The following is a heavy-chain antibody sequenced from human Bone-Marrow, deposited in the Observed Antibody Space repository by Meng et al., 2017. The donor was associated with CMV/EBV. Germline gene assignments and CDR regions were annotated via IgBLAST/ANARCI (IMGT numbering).Heavy chain of an antibody. D-gene: IGHD1-26*01. V-gene: IGHV3-21*01. CDR3: ARVHSGGYLGDYYYYYAMDV. CDR1: GFTFSSYE. CDR2: ISSGNSYI. Sequence: GGSLRLSCAASGFTFSSYEMNWVRQAPGKGLEWVSSISSGNSYIYYGKSLMGRFTISRDNAKNSLFLQMNSLRAEDTAVYYCARVHSGGYLGDYYYYYAMDVWGQGTTVTVSS. J-gene: IGHJ6*02.